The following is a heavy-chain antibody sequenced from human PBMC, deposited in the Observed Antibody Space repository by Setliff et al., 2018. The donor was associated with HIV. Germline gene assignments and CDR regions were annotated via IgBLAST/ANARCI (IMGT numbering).Heavy chain of an antibody. Sequence: SETLSLTCTVSGYSISTSSWWGWVRQSPGRGLQWIGSIYHGGSVYYNPSLQSRVTISVDTSKNQFSLKLSSVTAADAAVYYCASRVYYYDSSGYLREEGFDPWGQGTLVTVSS. CDR2: IYHGGSV. D-gene: IGHD3-22*01. J-gene: IGHJ5*02. CDR3: ASRVYYYDSSGYLREEGFDP. V-gene: IGHV4-38-2*02. CDR1: GYSISTSSW.